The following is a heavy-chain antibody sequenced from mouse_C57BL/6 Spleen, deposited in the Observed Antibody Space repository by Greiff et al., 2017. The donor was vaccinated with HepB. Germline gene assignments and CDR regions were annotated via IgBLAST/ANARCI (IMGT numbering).Heavy chain of an antibody. CDR3: TIYYGNSWFAY. J-gene: IGHJ3*01. CDR1: GYTFTDYE. CDR2: IDPETGGT. V-gene: IGHV1-15*01. Sequence: VQLQQSGAELVRPGASVTLSCKASGYTFTDYEMHWVKQTPVHGLEWIGAIDPETGGTAYNQKFKGKAILTADKSSSTAYMELRSLTSEDSAVYYCTIYYGNSWFAYWGQGTLVTVSA. D-gene: IGHD2-1*01.